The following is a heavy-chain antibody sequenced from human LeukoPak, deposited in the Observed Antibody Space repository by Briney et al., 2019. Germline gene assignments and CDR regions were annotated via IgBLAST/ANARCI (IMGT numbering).Heavy chain of an antibody. CDR2: IHASGST. Sequence: KPSETLSLTCTVSGGSISSDYWSWIRQPAGKGLEWIGRIHASGSTRYNPSLKSRVTISVDTSKNHFSLNLSSVTAADTAVYYCARRTYDYVWGNYRPSNWFDPWGQGTLVTVSS. J-gene: IGHJ5*02. CDR3: ARRTYDYVWGNYRPSNWFDP. V-gene: IGHV4-4*07. D-gene: IGHD3-16*02. CDR1: GGSISSDY.